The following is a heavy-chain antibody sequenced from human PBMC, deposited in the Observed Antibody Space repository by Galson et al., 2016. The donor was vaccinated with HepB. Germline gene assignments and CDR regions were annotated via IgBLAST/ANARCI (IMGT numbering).Heavy chain of an antibody. D-gene: IGHD2-15*01. V-gene: IGHV2-5*02. Sequence: PALVKPTQTLTLTCTFSGFSLSTSGVGVGWIRQAPGKALEWLALIYWDNDKRYSPSLKSRLSITRGSSENQVVLTMTNMDPLDTATYYCAHRRWYCSGANGYFGGVAEEAFNIWGQGTRVTVSS. CDR2: IYWDNDK. CDR1: GFSLSTSGVG. CDR3: AHRRWYCSGANGYFGGVAEEAFNI. J-gene: IGHJ3*02.